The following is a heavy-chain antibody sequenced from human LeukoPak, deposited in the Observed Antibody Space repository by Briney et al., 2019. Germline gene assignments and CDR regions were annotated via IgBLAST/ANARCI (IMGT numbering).Heavy chain of an antibody. Sequence: ASVKVSCKASGYTFTSYGISWVRQAPGQGLEWMGWISAYNGNTNYAQKLQGRVTMTTDTSTNTAYMELRSLRSDDTAVYYCARDTPYVHPRIAAANNWFDPWGQGTLVTVSS. CDR2: ISAYNGNT. CDR1: GYTFTSYG. J-gene: IGHJ5*02. D-gene: IGHD6-13*01. V-gene: IGHV1-18*01. CDR3: ARDTPYVHPRIAAANNWFDP.